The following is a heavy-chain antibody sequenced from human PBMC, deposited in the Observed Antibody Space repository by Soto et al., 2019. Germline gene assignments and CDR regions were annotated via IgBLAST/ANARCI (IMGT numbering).Heavy chain of an antibody. CDR2: IYWDNDK. CDR3: AHGLGYCSSTSCYGRGLCFDY. CDR1: GFSLSTSGVT. D-gene: IGHD2-2*01. Sequence: SGPTLVNPTQTLTLSCTFSGFSLSTSGVTVGWIRQPPGKALEWLALIYWDNDKRYSPSLKSRLTITKDTPKKQVVLTVTNMDPVDTATYFCAHGLGYCSSTSCYGRGLCFDYWGQGTLVTVSS. J-gene: IGHJ4*02. V-gene: IGHV2-5*02.